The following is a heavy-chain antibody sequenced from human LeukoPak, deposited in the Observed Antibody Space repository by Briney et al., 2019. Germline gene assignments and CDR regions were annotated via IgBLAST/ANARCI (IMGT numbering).Heavy chain of an antibody. CDR1: GGSISSYY. Sequence: SETLSLTCTVSGGSISSYYWSWIRQPPGKGLEWIRYIYYSGSTNYNPSLKSRVTISVDTSKNQFSLELSSVTAADTAVYYCARLTRYYDILTGYYIGEFDYWGQGTLVTVSS. CDR2: IYYSGST. CDR3: ARLTRYYDILTGYYIGEFDY. D-gene: IGHD3-9*01. V-gene: IGHV4-59*08. J-gene: IGHJ4*02.